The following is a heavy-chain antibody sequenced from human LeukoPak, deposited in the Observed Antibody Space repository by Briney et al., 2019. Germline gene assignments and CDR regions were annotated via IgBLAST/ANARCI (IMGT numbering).Heavy chain of an antibody. J-gene: IGHJ4*02. CDR2: ISSSSTYT. CDR1: GFTFSDYY. Sequence: GGSLRLSCAASGFTFSDYYMSWIHQAPGKGLEWVTYISSSSTYTNYADSVKGRFTISGDNAKDSLYLQMNSLRPEDTAVYYCARGAVGGNTLQYYFDYWGQGTLVTVSS. CDR3: ARGAVGGNTLQYYFDY. D-gene: IGHD5-24*01. V-gene: IGHV3-11*05.